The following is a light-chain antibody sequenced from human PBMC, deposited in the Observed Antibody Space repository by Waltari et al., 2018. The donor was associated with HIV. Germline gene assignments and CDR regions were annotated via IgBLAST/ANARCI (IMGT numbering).Light chain of an antibody. CDR1: QNIKNY. CDR2: SAT. V-gene: IGKV1-39*01. J-gene: IGKJ3*01. CDR3: QQSYTSPT. Sequence: DIQMTQSPSSLSASIGDRVTITCRASQNIKNYLIWYQQKPGKAPRVLISSATTSQGGVPSRFSGSGSGTDFNLTIIGLQPEDFATYFCQQSYTSPTFGPGTTVDL.